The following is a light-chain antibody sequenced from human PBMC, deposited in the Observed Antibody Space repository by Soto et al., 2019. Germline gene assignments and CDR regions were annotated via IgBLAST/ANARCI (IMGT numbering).Light chain of an antibody. CDR1: QSVDSN. CDR2: GAS. Sequence: EIVMTQSPATLSVSPGERVTLSCRASQSVDSNLAWYQQKPGQAPRLLIYGASARATDIPVRFSGSGSGTEFTLTISSLQSEDFPVYYCQHYNNWPFTFGPGTKVDIK. V-gene: IGKV3-15*01. J-gene: IGKJ3*01. CDR3: QHYNNWPFT.